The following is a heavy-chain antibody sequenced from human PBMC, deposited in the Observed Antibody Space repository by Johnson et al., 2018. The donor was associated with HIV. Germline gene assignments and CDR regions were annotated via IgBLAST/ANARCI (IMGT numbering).Heavy chain of an antibody. V-gene: IGHV3-30*18. CDR3: AKRSGGFYGAFDL. CDR1: GFTFSSYG. Sequence: QVQLVESGGGVVQPGRSLRLSCAASGFTFSSYGMHWVRQAPGKGLEWVAVISYDGSNKYYADSVKGRFTISRDNSKNTLYLQMNSLRAEDTAVYYCAKRSGGFYGAFDLWGQGTMVTVSS. J-gene: IGHJ3*01. D-gene: IGHD1-26*01. CDR2: ISYDGSNK.